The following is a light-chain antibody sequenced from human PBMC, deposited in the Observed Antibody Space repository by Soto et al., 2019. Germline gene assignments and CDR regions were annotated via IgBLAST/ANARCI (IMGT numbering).Light chain of an antibody. CDR1: HDISNY. V-gene: IGKV1-33*01. J-gene: IGKJ5*01. CDR3: QQYDNLSSIT. Sequence: DIQMTQSPSSVSASVGDRVTITCQASHDISNYLNWYQQKPGKAPKLLIYDASNLETGVPSRFSGSGSGTDFTFTISSLQPEDIATYYCQQYDNLSSITFGQGNDWRL. CDR2: DAS.